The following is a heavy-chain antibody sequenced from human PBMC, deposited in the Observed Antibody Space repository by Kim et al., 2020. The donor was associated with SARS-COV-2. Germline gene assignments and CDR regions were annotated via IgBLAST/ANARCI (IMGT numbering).Heavy chain of an antibody. D-gene: IGHD1-1*01. V-gene: IGHV3-23*01. CDR2: VNNGGNR. Sequence: GGSLRLSCAGSGFTFSRYDISWVRQAPGRGLEWVASVNNGGNRYYAESVKGRCTVARDNAKNTLLLQMVSRRAEDTALYYCGKENETRGWPTFDYWGQG. CDR1: GFTFSRYD. J-gene: IGHJ4*02. CDR3: GKENETRGWPTFDY.